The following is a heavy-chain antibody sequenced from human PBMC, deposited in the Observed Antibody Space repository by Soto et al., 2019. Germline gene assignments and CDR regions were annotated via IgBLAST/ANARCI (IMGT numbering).Heavy chain of an antibody. J-gene: IGHJ6*02. CDR2: ISFDGTDR. CDR3: AKNGGEFRTYKGMDV. V-gene: IGHV3-30*18. CDR1: GFTFSNYG. D-gene: IGHD3-16*01. Sequence: QVQLVESGGGVVQPGRSLRLSCAGTGFTFSNYGFHWVRQAPGKGLEWVGVISFDGTDRYYVDSVKGRFTISRDNSKNTVYLQINSLRGEDTAVYYCAKNGGEFRTYKGMDVWDQGTTVTVSS.